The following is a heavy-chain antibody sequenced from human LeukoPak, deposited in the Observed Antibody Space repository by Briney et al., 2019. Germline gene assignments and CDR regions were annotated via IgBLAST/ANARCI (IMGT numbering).Heavy chain of an antibody. CDR2: IYYSGST. J-gene: IGHJ2*01. CDR3: ARDVWGSGALYFDL. Sequence: SETLSLTCAVSGGSISTYYWSWFRQSPGKGLEWIGYIYYSGSTNYNPSLKSRVTISVDTSKNQFSLKLSSVTAADTAVYYCARDVWGSGALYFDLWGRGTLVTVSS. V-gene: IGHV4-59*01. D-gene: IGHD7-27*01. CDR1: GGSISTYY.